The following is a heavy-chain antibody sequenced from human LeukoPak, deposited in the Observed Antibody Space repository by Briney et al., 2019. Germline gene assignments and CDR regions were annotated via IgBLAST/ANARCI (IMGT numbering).Heavy chain of an antibody. CDR2: INLIFGTA. CDR1: GGTFSSYA. D-gene: IGHD3-3*01. Sequence: SVKVSCKASGGTFSSYAISWVRQAPGQGLEWMGGINLIFGTANYAQKFQGRVTITADESTSTAYMELSSLRSEDTAVYYCARDQQYYDFWSGPNLYYYYYGMVVWGQGTTVTVSS. J-gene: IGHJ6*02. CDR3: ARDQQYYDFWSGPNLYYYYYGMVV. V-gene: IGHV1-69*13.